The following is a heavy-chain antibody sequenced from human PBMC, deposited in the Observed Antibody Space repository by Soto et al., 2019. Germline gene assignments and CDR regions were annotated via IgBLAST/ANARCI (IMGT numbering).Heavy chain of an antibody. D-gene: IGHD2-15*01. CDR2: IYYSGST. Sequence: SETLSLTCTVSGGSISIYYWSWIRQPPGKGLEWIGYIYYSGSTNYNPSLKSRVTISVDTSKNQFSLKLSSVTAADTAVYYCAREGYCSGGSCHSGPDYWRKDALVTASS. V-gene: IGHV4-59*01. J-gene: IGHJ4*02. CDR3: AREGYCSGGSCHSGPDY. CDR1: GGSISIYY.